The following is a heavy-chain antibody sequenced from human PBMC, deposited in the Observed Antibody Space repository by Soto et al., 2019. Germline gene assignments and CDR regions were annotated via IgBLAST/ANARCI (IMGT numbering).Heavy chain of an antibody. Sequence: QVQLQESGPGLVKPSQTLSLTCTVSGGSISSGGYYWSWIRQHPGKGLEWIGYIYYSGSTYYNPSLTGRLTLPVDTSKNQFSLKLSSVTAADTAVYYCARDLRYGDYESYGMDVWGQGTTVTVSS. D-gene: IGHD4-17*01. CDR1: GGSISSGGYY. CDR2: IYYSGST. CDR3: ARDLRYGDYESYGMDV. J-gene: IGHJ6*02. V-gene: IGHV4-31*03.